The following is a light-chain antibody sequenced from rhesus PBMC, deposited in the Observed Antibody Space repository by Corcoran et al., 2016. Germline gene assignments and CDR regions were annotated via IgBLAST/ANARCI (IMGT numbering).Light chain of an antibody. CDR3: QQNYGTPYS. Sequence: DIQMTQSPSSLSASVGDRVTITCRASENVNNYLNWYQQKPGKAPKLLIYRASTLQSGVPSTFSGSGSGTDYTFTTSSLQSEDVATYYCQQNYGTPYSFGQGTKVEI. CDR1: ENVNNY. J-gene: IGKJ2*01. V-gene: IGKV1-74*01. CDR2: RAS.